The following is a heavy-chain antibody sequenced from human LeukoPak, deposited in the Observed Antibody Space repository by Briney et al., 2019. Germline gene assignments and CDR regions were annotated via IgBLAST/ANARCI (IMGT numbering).Heavy chain of an antibody. CDR3: ARYYYDSSGYYAFDI. D-gene: IGHD3-22*01. CDR1: GVSISGYY. CDR2: IYDSGST. Sequence: SETLSLTCSVSGVSISGYYWSWIRQPPGKGLEWLGYIYDSGSTNYNPSLKSRVTISADTSKNQFSLRLSSVTAADTAVYYCARYYYDSSGYYAFDIWGQGTMVTVSS. J-gene: IGHJ3*02. V-gene: IGHV4-59*01.